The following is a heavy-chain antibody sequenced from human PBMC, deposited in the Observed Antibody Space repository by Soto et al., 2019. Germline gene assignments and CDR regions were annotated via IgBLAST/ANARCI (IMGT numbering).Heavy chain of an antibody. CDR3: ARAKKVTHNWFDP. D-gene: IGHD2-21*02. J-gene: IGHJ5*02. CDR1: GYTFTGYY. Sequence: QVQLVQSGAEVKKPGASVKVSCKASGYTFTGYYRHWVRQAPGQGLEWMGWINPNSGGTNYAQKFQGWVTMTRDTSISTAYMELSRLRSDDTAVYYCARAKKVTHNWFDPWGQGTLVTVSS. CDR2: INPNSGGT. V-gene: IGHV1-2*04.